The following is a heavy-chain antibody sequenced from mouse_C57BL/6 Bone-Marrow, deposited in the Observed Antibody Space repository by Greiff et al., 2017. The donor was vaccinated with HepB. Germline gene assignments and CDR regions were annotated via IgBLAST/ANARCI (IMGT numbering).Heavy chain of an antibody. J-gene: IGHJ2*01. CDR3: ARGIITTVVAWDYFDY. CDR1: GYTFTDYY. CDR2: IYPGSGNT. D-gene: IGHD1-1*01. Sequence: QVQLQQSGAELVRPGASVKLSCKASGYTFTDYYINWVKQRPGQGLEWIARIYPGSGNTYYNEKFKGKATLTAEKSSSTAYMQLSSLTSEDSAVYFCARGIITTVVAWDYFDYWGQGTTLTVSS. V-gene: IGHV1-76*01.